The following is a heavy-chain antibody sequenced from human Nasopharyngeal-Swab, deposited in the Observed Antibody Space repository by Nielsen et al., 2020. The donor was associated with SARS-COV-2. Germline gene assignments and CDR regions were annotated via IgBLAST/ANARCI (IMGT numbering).Heavy chain of an antibody. Sequence: GESLKISCVGTGFTFSSYWIHWVRQAPGKGLEWVAFIAHDASNEYYGDSVKGRFSISRDSSKNTLYLQMDSLRGEDTAVYYCARDAPAHYGAFYWGRGTLVTVSS. CDR2: IAHDASNE. J-gene: IGHJ4*02. CDR1: GFTFSSYW. CDR3: ARDAPAHYGAFY. V-gene: IGHV3-30*03. D-gene: IGHD4-17*01.